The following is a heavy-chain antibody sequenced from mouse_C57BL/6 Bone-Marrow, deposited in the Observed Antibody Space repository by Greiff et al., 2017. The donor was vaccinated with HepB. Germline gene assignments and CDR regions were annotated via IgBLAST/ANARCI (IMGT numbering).Heavy chain of an antibody. J-gene: IGHJ3*01. V-gene: IGHV1-15*01. CDR2: IDPENGGT. D-gene: IGHD1-1*01. CDR1: GYTFTDYE. Sequence: VQLQQSGAELVRPGASVTLSCKASGYTFTDYEMHWVKQTPVHGLEWIGAIDPENGGTAYNQKFKGKAILTADKSSSTAYMELRSLTSEDSAVYYCTRRSLLLPFAYWGQGTLVTVSA. CDR3: TRRSLLLPFAY.